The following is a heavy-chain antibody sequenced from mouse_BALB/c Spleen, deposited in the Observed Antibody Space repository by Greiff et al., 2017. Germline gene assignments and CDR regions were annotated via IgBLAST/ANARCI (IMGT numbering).Heavy chain of an antibody. D-gene: IGHD2-14*01. J-gene: IGHJ3*01. Sequence: EVQVVESGGGLVQPGGSRKLSCAASGFTFSDYGMAWVRQAPGKGPEWVAFISNLAYSIYYADTVTGRFTISRENAKNTLYLEMSSLRSEDTAMYYCARTYRYDDAVFTYWGQGTLVTVSA. V-gene: IGHV5-15*02. CDR1: GFTFSDYG. CDR3: ARTYRYDDAVFTY. CDR2: ISNLAYSI.